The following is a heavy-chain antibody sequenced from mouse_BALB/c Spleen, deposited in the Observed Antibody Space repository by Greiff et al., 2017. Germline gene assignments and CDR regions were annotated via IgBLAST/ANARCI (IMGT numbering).Heavy chain of an antibody. J-gene: IGHJ4*01. V-gene: IGHV1-5*01. Sequence: DVKLVESGTVLARPGASVKMSCKASGYSFTSYWMHWVKQRPGQGLEWIGAIYPGNSDTSYNQKFKGKARLTAVTSASTAYMELSSLTNEDSAVYYCTRGGIYYGNYGAMDYWGQGTSVTVSS. CDR2: IYPGNSDT. D-gene: IGHD2-1*01. CDR1: GYSFTSYW. CDR3: TRGGIYYGNYGAMDY.